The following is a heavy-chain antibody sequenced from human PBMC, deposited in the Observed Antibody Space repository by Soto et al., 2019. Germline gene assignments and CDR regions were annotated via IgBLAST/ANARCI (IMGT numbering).Heavy chain of an antibody. CDR3: ARVHDYYYGMDV. J-gene: IGHJ6*02. CDR2: IGTAGDT. CDR1: VFTFSSYD. Sequence: GGSLRLSCAASVFTFSSYDMHWVRQATGKGLEWVSAIGTAGDTYYPGSVKGRFTISRENAKNSLYLQMNSLRAGDTAVYYCARVHDYYYGMDVWGQGTTVTVSS. V-gene: IGHV3-13*01.